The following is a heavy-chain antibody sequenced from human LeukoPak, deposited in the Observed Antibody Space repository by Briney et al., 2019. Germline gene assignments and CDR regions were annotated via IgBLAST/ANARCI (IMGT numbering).Heavy chain of an antibody. V-gene: IGHV1-18*04. D-gene: IGHD3-3*01. J-gene: IGHJ4*02. CDR2: ISAFNGDR. CDR1: GYTFTSYY. CDR3: ARKKTSRFLGRDY. Sequence: GASVKVSCKASGYTFTSYYMHWVRQAPGQGLEWMGWISAFNGDRSYAQNLQGRVTMTIDTSTNKAYMELRSLRSDDAAVYYCARKKTSRFLGRDYWGQGTLVTVSS.